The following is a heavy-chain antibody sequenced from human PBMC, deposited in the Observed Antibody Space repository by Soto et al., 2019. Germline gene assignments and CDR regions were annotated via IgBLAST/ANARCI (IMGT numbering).Heavy chain of an antibody. CDR3: ARERGVGSGGHPTGY. CDR1: GFTFSDYY. CDR2: ISDGGRAM. V-gene: IGHV3-11*01. D-gene: IGHD2-15*01. J-gene: IGHJ4*02. Sequence: QVQLVESGGGLVNPGGSLRLSCVASGFTFSDYYMTWIRQAPGKGLEWVSCISDGGRAMYYADSVKGRFTISRDNADNSLYLQMNGLRAEDTAVYYGARERGVGSGGHPTGYWGQGSPVTVSS.